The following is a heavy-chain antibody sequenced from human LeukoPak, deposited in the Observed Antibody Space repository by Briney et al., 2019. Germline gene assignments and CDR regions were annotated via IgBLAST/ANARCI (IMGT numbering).Heavy chain of an antibody. CDR2: IYYSGST. Sequence: SQTLSLTCAVSGGSISSGGYSWSWIRQHPGKGLEWIGYIYYSGSTYYNPSLKSRVTISVDTSKNQFSLKLSSVTAADTAVYYCARSVRRMMSLQHWGQGTLVTVSS. CDR3: ARSVRRMMSLQH. D-gene: IGHD3-16*01. V-gene: IGHV4-31*11. J-gene: IGHJ1*01. CDR1: GGSISSGGYS.